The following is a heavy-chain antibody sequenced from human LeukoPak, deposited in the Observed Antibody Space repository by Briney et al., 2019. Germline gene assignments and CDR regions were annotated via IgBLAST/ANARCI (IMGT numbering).Heavy chain of an antibody. V-gene: IGHV3-33*01. Sequence: GGSLRLSCAASGFTFSRYGMHWVRQAPGKGLEWVAVIWYDGSNKYYADSVKGRFTISRDNSKNTLYLQMNSLRAEDTAVYYCARGGYGDSSDFDYWGQETLVTVSS. CDR3: ARGGYGDSSDFDY. CDR2: IWYDGSNK. J-gene: IGHJ4*02. D-gene: IGHD3-22*01. CDR1: GFTFSRYG.